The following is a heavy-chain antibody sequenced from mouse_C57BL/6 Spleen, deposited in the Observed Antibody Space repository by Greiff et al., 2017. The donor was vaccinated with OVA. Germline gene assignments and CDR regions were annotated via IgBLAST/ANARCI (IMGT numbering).Heavy chain of an antibody. J-gene: IGHJ1*03. D-gene: IGHD1-1*01. CDR3: ARSYYGSTWYFDV. CDR1: GYAFSSSW. Sequence: QVQLKESGPALVKPGASVKISCKASGYAFSSSWMNWVKQRPGKGLEWIGRIYPGDGDTNYNGKFKGKATLTADKSSSTAYMQLSSLTSEDSAVYVCARSYYGSTWYFDVWGTGSTVTVSS. CDR2: IYPGDGDT. V-gene: IGHV1-82*01.